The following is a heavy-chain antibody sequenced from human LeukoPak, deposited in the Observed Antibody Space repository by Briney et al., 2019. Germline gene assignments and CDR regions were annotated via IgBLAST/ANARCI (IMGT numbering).Heavy chain of an antibody. CDR3: ARLSGLVRGVVDAFDI. CDR2: IYPGDSDT. CDR1: GYSFTSYW. J-gene: IGHJ3*02. V-gene: IGHV5-51*01. Sequence: GESLKISCKGSGYSFTSYWIGWVRQMPGEGLEWMGIIYPGDSDTRYSPSFQGQVTISADKSISTAYLQWSSLKASDTAMYYCARLSGLVRGVVDAFDIWGQGTMVTVSS. D-gene: IGHD3-10*01.